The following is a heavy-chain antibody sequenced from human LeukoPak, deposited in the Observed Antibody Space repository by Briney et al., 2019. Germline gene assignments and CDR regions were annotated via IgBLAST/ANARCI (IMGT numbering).Heavy chain of an antibody. V-gene: IGHV3-48*01. D-gene: IGHD3-22*01. J-gene: IGHJ4*02. CDR2: ISSSSSTI. CDR3: ARDFYDSGAYSSPIDY. Sequence: QPGGSLRLSCAASGFTFSTYSMNWVRQAPGKGLEWVSYISSSSSTIYYADSVKGRFTISRDNAKNSLYLQMNSLRAEDTAVYYCARDFYDSGAYSSPIDYWGQGTLVTVSS. CDR1: GFTFSTYS.